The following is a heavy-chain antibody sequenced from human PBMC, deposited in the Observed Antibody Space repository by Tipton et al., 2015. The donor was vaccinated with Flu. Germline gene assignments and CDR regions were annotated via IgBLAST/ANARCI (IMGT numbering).Heavy chain of an antibody. CDR1: GFTFSRYA. D-gene: IGHD5-12*01. Sequence: SLRLFCAASGFTFSRYAMSWVRQAPGKGLEWVSSISGFDGSREWVSSIRGRGGNTYYADSVKGRFTISRDNSKNTLYLQMNSLRAEDTAIYYCAKVIPEIVAGLDCWGQGTLVTVSS. CDR2: IRGRGGNT. V-gene: IGHV3-23*01. J-gene: IGHJ4*02. CDR3: AKVIPEIVAGLDC.